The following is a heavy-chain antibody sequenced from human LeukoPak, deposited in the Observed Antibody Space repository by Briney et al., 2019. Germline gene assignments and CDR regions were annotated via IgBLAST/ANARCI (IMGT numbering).Heavy chain of an antibody. V-gene: IGHV4-38-2*02. J-gene: IGHJ4*02. CDR3: ARGGFGVVITPYNY. D-gene: IGHD3-3*01. Sequence: PSETLSLTCTVSGYSISSGYYWGWIRQPPGKGLEWIGSIYHSGSTYYNPSLKSRVTISVDTSKNQFSLKLSSVTAADTAVYYCARGGFGVVITPYNYWGQGTLVTVSS. CDR2: IYHSGST. CDR1: GYSISSGYY.